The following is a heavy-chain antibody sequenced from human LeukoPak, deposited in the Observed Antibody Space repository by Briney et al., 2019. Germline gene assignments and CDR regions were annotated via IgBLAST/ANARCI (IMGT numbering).Heavy chain of an antibody. Sequence: PSETLSLTCTVSGGSISSYYWSWIRQPPGKGLEWIGYIYYSGSTNYNPSLKSRVTISVDTSKNQFSLKLSSVTAADTAVYYRARWYYYDSSGYSDYWGQGTLVTVSS. V-gene: IGHV4-59*01. CDR2: IYYSGST. CDR3: ARWYYYDSSGYSDY. D-gene: IGHD3-22*01. J-gene: IGHJ4*02. CDR1: GGSISSYY.